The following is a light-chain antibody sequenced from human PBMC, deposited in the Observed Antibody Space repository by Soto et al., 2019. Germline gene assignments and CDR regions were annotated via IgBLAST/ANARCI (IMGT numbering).Light chain of an antibody. CDR3: KQYGDSPT. J-gene: IGKJ1*01. V-gene: IGKV3-20*01. CDR1: QSFTNSF. Sequence: EIVLTQSPDTLSLSPGETAALSCRASQSFTNSFLAGYQQRTGQPPRLLVYGTSNRAVGIPDRFSGSGSGTDFTLTISGLEPEDFAVYYCKQYGDSPTFGPGTKVEVK. CDR2: GTS.